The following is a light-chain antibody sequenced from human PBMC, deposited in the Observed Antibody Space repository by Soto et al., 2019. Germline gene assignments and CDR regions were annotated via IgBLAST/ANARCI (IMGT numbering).Light chain of an antibody. Sequence: QSVLTQPASVSGSPGQSITISCTGTSSDVGGYNYVSWYQQFPGKVPKLMIYDVTKRPSGVPDRFSGSKSGNTASLTVSGLQAEDEADYFCGSYAGTKNFVVFGGGTKLTVL. CDR3: GSYAGTKNFVV. J-gene: IGLJ2*01. CDR1: SSDVGGYNY. V-gene: IGLV2-8*01. CDR2: DVT.